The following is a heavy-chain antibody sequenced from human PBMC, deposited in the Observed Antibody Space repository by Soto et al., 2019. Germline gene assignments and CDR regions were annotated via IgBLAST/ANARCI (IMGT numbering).Heavy chain of an antibody. D-gene: IGHD3-22*01. CDR3: ARRKGDYYDSSGYHYYFDY. CDR2: INPNSGGT. Sequence: ASVKVSCKASGYTFTGYYMHWVRQAPGQGLEWMGWINPNSGGTKSAQKFQGRVAMTRDTSISTAYMELSRLRSDDTAVYYCARRKGDYYDSSGYHYYFDYWGQGTLVTVSS. J-gene: IGHJ4*02. CDR1: GYTFTGYY. V-gene: IGHV1-2*02.